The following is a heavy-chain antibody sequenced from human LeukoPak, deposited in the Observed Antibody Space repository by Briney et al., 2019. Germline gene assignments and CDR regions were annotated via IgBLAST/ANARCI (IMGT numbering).Heavy chain of an antibody. D-gene: IGHD5-18*01. CDR2: MNPNSGNT. CDR3: ARGDAYSYGYAG. Sequence: ASVKVSCKASGYTFTSYDINWVRQATGQGLEWMGWMNPNSGNTGYAQKLQGRVTMTRNTSISTAYMELGSLRSEDTAVYYCARGDAYSYGYAGWGQGTLVTVSS. CDR1: GYTFTSYD. V-gene: IGHV1-8*01. J-gene: IGHJ4*02.